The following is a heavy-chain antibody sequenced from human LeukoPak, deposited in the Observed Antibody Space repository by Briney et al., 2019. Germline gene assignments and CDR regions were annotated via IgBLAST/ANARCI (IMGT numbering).Heavy chain of an antibody. D-gene: IGHD1-1*01. Sequence: GGSLRLSCVTSGYTFRPYWMRWVRQAPGKGLEWVANIKEDGSEKNYADSVRGRFTVSRDNARNSLNLQMNGLRAEDTAVYYCVRDGDKWNDLDYWGQGTQVTVSS. CDR2: IKEDGSEK. CDR1: GYTFRPYW. J-gene: IGHJ4*02. CDR3: VRDGDKWNDLDY. V-gene: IGHV3-7*01.